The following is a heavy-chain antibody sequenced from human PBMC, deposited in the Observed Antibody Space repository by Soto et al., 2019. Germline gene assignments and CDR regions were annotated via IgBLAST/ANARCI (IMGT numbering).Heavy chain of an antibody. Sequence: ASVKVSCKASGGTFSSYAISWVRQAPGQGLEWMGGIIPIFGTANYAQKFQGRVTIIADESTSTAYMELSSLRSEDTAVYYCARFSGSSSWYFGRDYYYYYGMDVWGQGTTVTVSS. CDR3: ARFSGSSSWYFGRDYYYYYGMDV. D-gene: IGHD6-13*01. CDR2: IIPIFGTA. J-gene: IGHJ6*02. V-gene: IGHV1-69*13. CDR1: GGTFSSYA.